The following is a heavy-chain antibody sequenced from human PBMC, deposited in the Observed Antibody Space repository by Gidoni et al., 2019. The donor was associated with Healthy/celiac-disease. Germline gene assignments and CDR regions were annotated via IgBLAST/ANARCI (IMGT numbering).Heavy chain of an antibody. J-gene: IGHJ5*02. D-gene: IGHD2-2*01. Sequence: QVQLQQWGAGLLTPSETLSLTCAVYGGSFSGYSWSWIRQPPGKGLEWIGEINHSGSTNYNPSLKSRVTISVDTSKNQFSLKLSSVTAADTAVYYCARITGYCSSTSCPKDWFDPWGQGTLVTVSS. CDR1: GGSFSGYS. V-gene: IGHV4-34*01. CDR3: ARITGYCSSTSCPKDWFDP. CDR2: INHSGST.